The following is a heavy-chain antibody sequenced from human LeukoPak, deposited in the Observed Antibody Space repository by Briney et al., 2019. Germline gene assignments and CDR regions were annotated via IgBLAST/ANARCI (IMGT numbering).Heavy chain of an antibody. D-gene: IGHD3-10*02. J-gene: IGHJ4*02. CDR1: AFTFSSYG. V-gene: IGHV3-33*01. CDR3: ARDTTFGDFDY. Sequence: GGSLRLSCAASAFTFSSYGMHWVRQAPGKGLEWVAVIWYDGSNQYYADSVKGRFTISRDNSKNTLYLQMNGLRAEDTAVYYCARDTTFGDFDYWGQGTLVTVSS. CDR2: IWYDGSNQ.